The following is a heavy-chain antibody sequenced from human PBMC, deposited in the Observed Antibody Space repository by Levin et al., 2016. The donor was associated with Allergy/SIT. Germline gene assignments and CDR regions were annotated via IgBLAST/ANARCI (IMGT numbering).Heavy chain of an antibody. Sequence: VRQAPGKGLEWVGRIQSKSDGAATDYAAPVSGRFIISRDDSKRTVSLQMNSLKTEDTAVYYCATATPPPYHPIQWGPKPPRNNYHYMDVWGRGTTVTVSS. CDR2: IQSKSDGAAT. V-gene: IGHV3-15*01. D-gene: IGHD3-16*01. J-gene: IGHJ6*03. CDR3: ATATPPPYHPIQWGPKPPRNNYHYMDV.